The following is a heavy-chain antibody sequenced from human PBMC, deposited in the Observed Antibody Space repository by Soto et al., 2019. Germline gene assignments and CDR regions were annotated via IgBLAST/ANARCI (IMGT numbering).Heavy chain of an antibody. J-gene: IGHJ6*02. D-gene: IGHD3-10*01. CDR3: ARAPPGPSPRWVL. Sequence: KASETLSLTCTVSGYSINRGYYWGWIRQPPGKGLEWIGSIYYSGNTYYSPSLKSRVTISVDTSRNQFSLNLTSVTAADTAVYYCARAPPGPSPRWVLWGQGTTVTVS. CDR1: GYSINRGYY. CDR2: IYYSGNT. V-gene: IGHV4-38-2*02.